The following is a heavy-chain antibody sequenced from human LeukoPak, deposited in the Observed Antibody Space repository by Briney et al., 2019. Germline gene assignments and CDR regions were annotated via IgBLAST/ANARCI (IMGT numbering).Heavy chain of an antibody. CDR3: ASNSVPEDY. D-gene: IGHD5/OR15-5a*01. Sequence: SETLSLTCTVSGGSISSGGYYWSWIRQPPGKGLEWIGYIYHSGSTYYNPSLKSRVTISVDRSKNQFSLKLSSVTAADTAVYYCASNSVPEDYWGQGTLVTVSS. CDR1: GGSISSGGYY. J-gene: IGHJ4*02. V-gene: IGHV4-30-2*01. CDR2: IYHSGST.